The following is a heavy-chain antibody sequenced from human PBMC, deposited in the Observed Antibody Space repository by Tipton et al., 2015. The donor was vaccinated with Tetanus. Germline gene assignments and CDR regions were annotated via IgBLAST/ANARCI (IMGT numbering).Heavy chain of an antibody. CDR1: GASLRGGDYH. Sequence: PGLVKPSGTLSLTCTVSGASLRGGDYHWNWIRQVPGKGLEWIGYTHHSGNTNYNPSLSGRVTTSVDTSKNQFSLKMSSVTAADTAVYYCARWGDASGSTNLYAFDIWGQGTMVSVSS. D-gene: IGHD3-10*01. V-gene: IGHV4-61*08. J-gene: IGHJ3*02. CDR3: ARWGDASGSTNLYAFDI. CDR2: THHSGNT.